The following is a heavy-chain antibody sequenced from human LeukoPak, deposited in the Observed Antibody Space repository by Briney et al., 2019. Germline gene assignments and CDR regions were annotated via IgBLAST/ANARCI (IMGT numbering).Heavy chain of an antibody. D-gene: IGHD4-11*01. CDR1: GFTFSRYS. CDR2: ISTSSSYI. Sequence: GGSLRLSCAASGFTFSRYSMNWVRQAPGKGLEWVSSISTSSSYIHYADSVKGRFTISRDNAKKSLFLQMNSLRAEDTAVYYCARESQSASSWDSNFDYWGQGTFVTVSS. V-gene: IGHV3-21*01. J-gene: IGHJ4*02. CDR3: ARESQSASSWDSNFDY.